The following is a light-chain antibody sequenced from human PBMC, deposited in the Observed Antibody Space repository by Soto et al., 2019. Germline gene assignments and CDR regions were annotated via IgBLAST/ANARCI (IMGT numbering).Light chain of an antibody. CDR2: AAS. J-gene: IGKJ1*01. V-gene: IGKV3-20*01. Sequence: EIVLTQSPGTLSLSPGERATLSCRASQSVRSSYLAWYQQKPGQAPRLLIYAASSRAAGIPDRFTGSGSGTDFTLTISRLEPEDFAVYYCQHYGSSSWTFGQGTKVEIK. CDR1: QSVRSSY. CDR3: QHYGSSSWT.